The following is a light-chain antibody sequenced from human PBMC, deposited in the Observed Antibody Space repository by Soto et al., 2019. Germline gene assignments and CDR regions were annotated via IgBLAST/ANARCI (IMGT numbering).Light chain of an antibody. Sequence: NFMLTQPHSVSESPGKTVTISCTRSSGSIASKYVQWYQQRPGSSPTMMIYEDNKRPSGVPDRFSGSIDSSSNSASLTISGLQTEDEADYYCQSYDTSNVVFGRGTKLTV. V-gene: IGLV6-57*01. CDR3: QSYDTSNVV. J-gene: IGLJ3*02. CDR1: SGSIASKY. CDR2: EDN.